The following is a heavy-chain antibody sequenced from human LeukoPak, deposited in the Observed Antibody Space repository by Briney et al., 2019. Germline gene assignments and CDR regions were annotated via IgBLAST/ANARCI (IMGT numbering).Heavy chain of an antibody. J-gene: IGHJ3*02. CDR1: GFTFSSYD. Sequence: GGSLRLSCAASGFTFSSYDMHWVRQATGKGLEWVSAIGTAGDTYYPGSVKGRFTISRENAKNSLYLQMNSLRAGDTAVYYCARGARYNWNDDALDIWGQGTMVTVSS. D-gene: IGHD1-1*01. CDR2: IGTAGDT. V-gene: IGHV3-13*01. CDR3: ARGARYNWNDDALDI.